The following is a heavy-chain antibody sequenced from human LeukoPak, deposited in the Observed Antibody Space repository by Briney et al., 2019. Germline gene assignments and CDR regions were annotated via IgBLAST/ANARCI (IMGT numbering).Heavy chain of an antibody. J-gene: IGHJ2*01. V-gene: IGHV3-21*01. CDR3: AREEGPGYFDL. CDR2: ISSSSSYI. CDR1: GFTFSSYS. Sequence: GGSLRLSCAASGFTFSSYSMNWVRQASGKGLEWVSSISSSSSYIYYADSVKGRFTISRDNAKNSLYLQMNSLRAEDTAVYYCAREEGPGYFDLWGRGTLVTVSS. D-gene: IGHD2-2*01.